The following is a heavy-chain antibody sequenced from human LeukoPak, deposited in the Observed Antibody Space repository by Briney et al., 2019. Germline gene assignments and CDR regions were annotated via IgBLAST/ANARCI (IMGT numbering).Heavy chain of an antibody. CDR1: AGTFSIYT. Sequence: ASVKVSCKASAGTFSIYTISWVRHAPGQGLGWKGGITPIFSTANYAQKYSGRVTFTTDESTTKTYMELTSLRPQDTGVHYCARRRRQDGYNYMAFDIWGQGTMVTVSS. V-gene: IGHV1-69*05. D-gene: IGHD5-24*01. J-gene: IGHJ3*02. CDR2: ITPIFSTA. CDR3: ARRRRQDGYNYMAFDI.